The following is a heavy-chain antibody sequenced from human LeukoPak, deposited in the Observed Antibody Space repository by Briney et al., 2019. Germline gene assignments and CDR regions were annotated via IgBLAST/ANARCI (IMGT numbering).Heavy chain of an antibody. Sequence: SETLSLTCTVSGGSISSSSYYWGWIRPPPGKGLEWIGSIYYSGSTYYNPSLKSRVTISVDTSKNQFSLKLSSVTAADTAVYYCARGRANVAAADNWFDPWGQGTLVTVSS. J-gene: IGHJ5*02. D-gene: IGHD6-13*01. CDR3: ARGRANVAAADNWFDP. CDR2: IYYSGST. CDR1: GGSISSSSYY. V-gene: IGHV4-39*07.